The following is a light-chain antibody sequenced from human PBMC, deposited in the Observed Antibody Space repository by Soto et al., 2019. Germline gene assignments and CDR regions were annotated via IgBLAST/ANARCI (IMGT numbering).Light chain of an antibody. CDR3: QQHISWPLT. J-gene: IGKJ4*01. CDR2: DAS. V-gene: IGKV3-11*01. Sequence: IVLTQSPATLSLPPGERATLSCRASQSVTNSLAWYQQKPGQAPRLLVYDASNRATGIPTRFSGSGSGTDFTLTISNLEPEDFAVYYCQQHISWPLTFGGGTKVDIK. CDR1: QSVTNS.